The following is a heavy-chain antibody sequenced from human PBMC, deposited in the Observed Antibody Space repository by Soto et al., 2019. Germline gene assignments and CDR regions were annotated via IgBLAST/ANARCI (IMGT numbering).Heavy chain of an antibody. CDR3: ARDRVGRYFGGDCYSIGMDV. CDR2: INPNSGGT. V-gene: IGHV1-2*02. D-gene: IGHD2-21*02. Sequence: QVQLVQSGAEVKKPGASVKVSCKASGYTFTGYYMHWVRQAPGQGLEWMGWINPNSGGTNYAQKFQGRVTMTRDTSISTAYMELSRLRSDDTAVYYCARDRVGRYFGGDCYSIGMDVWGQGTTVTVSS. CDR1: GYTFTGYY. J-gene: IGHJ6*02.